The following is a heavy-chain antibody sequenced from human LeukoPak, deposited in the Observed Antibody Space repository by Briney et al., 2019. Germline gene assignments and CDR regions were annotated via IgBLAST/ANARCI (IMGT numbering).Heavy chain of an antibody. D-gene: IGHD2-2*01. CDR2: IFDIGNT. CDR1: GGSLNNYY. Sequence: SETLSLTCNVSGGSLNNYYWTWVRQSPGKGLEWIGYIFDIGNTNYNPSLKSRATISLDRSKNQFSLRLNSVTAADTAVYYCAKGMMPDWFDPWGQGTLVTVST. J-gene: IGHJ5*02. V-gene: IGHV4-59*01. CDR3: AKGMMPDWFDP.